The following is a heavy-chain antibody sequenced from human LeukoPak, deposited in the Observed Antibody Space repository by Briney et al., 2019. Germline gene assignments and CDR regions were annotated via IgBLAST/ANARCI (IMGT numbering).Heavy chain of an antibody. CDR2: ISAYNGNT. V-gene: IGHV1-18*01. Sequence: ASVKVSCKASGYTFTSYGISWVRQAPGRGLEWMGWISAYNGNTNYAQKLQGRVTMTTDTSTSTAYMELRSLRSDDTAVYYCARGPPSRFITMAHYFDYWGQGTLVTVSS. J-gene: IGHJ4*02. D-gene: IGHD3-10*01. CDR1: GYTFTSYG. CDR3: ARGPPSRFITMAHYFDY.